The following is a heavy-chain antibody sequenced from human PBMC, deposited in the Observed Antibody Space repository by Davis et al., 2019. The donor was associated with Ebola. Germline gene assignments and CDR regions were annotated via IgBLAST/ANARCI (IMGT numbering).Heavy chain of an antibody. V-gene: IGHV4-39*07. Sequence: SETLSLTCTVSGGSISSSSYYWGWIRQPPGKGLEWIGSIYYSGSTYYNPSLKSRVTISVDTSKNQFSLKLSSVTAADTAVYYCARVISSGWNNWFDPWGQGTLVTVSS. CDR1: GGSISSSSYY. D-gene: IGHD6-19*01. CDR2: IYYSGST. J-gene: IGHJ5*02. CDR3: ARVISSGWNNWFDP.